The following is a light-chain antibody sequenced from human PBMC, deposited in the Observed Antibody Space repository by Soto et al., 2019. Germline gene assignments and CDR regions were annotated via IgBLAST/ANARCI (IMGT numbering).Light chain of an antibody. CDR1: QSIRRS. CDR3: QQSYSSPRT. Sequence: DIQMTQSPSSLSAYVADRVTITCRASQSIRRSLNWYQQKPGKAPKLLIYAASSLQSGVPSRFSGSGYGTDFTLTITSLQSEDFAIYYCQQSYSSPRTFGQGTKVDIK. V-gene: IGKV1-39*01. J-gene: IGKJ1*01. CDR2: AAS.